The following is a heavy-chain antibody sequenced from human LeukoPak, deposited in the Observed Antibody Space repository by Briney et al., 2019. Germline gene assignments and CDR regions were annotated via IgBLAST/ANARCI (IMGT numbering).Heavy chain of an antibody. V-gene: IGHV3-23*01. CDR2: VRGSGSDK. CDR1: GFTFSTYA. D-gene: IGHD5-12*01. J-gene: IGHJ4*02. CDR3: AKTSRGNSAYDPPFDY. Sequence: GGSLRLSCAVSGFTFSTYAMSWVRQAPGKGLEWVSAVRGSGSDKYYADSVKGRFTISRDNSKNTLYLQMNSLRAGDTAIYYCAKTSRGNSAYDPPFDYWGQGTLVTVSS.